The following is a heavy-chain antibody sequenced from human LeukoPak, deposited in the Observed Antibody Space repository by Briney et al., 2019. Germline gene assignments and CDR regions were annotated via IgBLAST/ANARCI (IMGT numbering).Heavy chain of an antibody. CDR3: ARDNTIFGVVGHDAFDI. J-gene: IGHJ3*02. CDR1: GGSISSYH. D-gene: IGHD3-3*01. Sequence: PSETLSLTCTVSGGSISSYHWSWTRQPPGKGLEWIGYIYYSGSTNYNPSLKSRVTISVDTSKNQFSLKLSSVTAADTAVYYCARDNTIFGVVGHDAFDIWGQGTMVTVSS. V-gene: IGHV4-59*01. CDR2: IYYSGST.